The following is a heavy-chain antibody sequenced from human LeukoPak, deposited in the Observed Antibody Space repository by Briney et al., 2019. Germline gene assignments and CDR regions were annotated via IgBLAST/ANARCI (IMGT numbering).Heavy chain of an antibody. CDR2: NSWRSSDI. CDR1: GFTLSSYN. J-gene: IGHJ3*02. D-gene: IGHD5-24*01. V-gene: IGHV3-21*04. CDR3: VKSAGKDGYRDSFDM. Sequence: GGSLRLSCVASGFTLSSYNMKWVRQAPGKRLEWVSSNSWRSSDIEYADSVKGRFTISRDIDKKSLYLQMNSLRAEDTAVYYCVKSAGKDGYRDSFDMWGQGTVVTVSS.